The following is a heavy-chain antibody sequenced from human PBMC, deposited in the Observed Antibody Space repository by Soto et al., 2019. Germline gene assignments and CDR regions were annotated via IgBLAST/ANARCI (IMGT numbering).Heavy chain of an antibody. CDR3: ARVSGSYYYGMDV. D-gene: IGHD1-26*01. V-gene: IGHV4-39*07. J-gene: IGHJ6*02. Sequence: SETLSLTCSVSGGSISSRSYSWGWIRQPPGKGLEWIGEIYHSGSTNYNPSLKSRVTISVDKSKNHLSLKLSSVTAADTAVYYCARVSGSYYYGMDVWGQGTTVTVSS. CDR2: IYHSGST. CDR1: GGSISSRSYS.